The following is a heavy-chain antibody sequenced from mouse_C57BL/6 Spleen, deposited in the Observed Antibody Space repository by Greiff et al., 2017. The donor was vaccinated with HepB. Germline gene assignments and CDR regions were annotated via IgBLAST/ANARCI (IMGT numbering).Heavy chain of an antibody. J-gene: IGHJ3*01. D-gene: IGHD1-1*01. CDR3: ARGPITTVVEAY. CDR2: IYPRSGNT. Sequence: QVQLKESGAELARPGASVKLSCKASGYTFTSYGISWVKQRTGQGLEWIGEIYPRSGNTYYNEKFKGKATLTADKSSSTAYMELRSLTSEDSAVYFCARGPITTVVEAYWGQGTLVTVSA. V-gene: IGHV1-81*01. CDR1: GYTFTSYG.